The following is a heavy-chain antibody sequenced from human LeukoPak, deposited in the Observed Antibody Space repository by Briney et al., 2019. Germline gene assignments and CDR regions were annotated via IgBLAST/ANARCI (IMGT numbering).Heavy chain of an antibody. CDR2: IYHSGST. CDR1: GYSISSGYY. V-gene: IGHV4-38-2*02. J-gene: IGHJ4*02. D-gene: IGHD6-13*01. Sequence: SETLSLTCTVSGYSISSGYYWGWMRQPPGKGLEWIGSIYHSGSTYYNPSLKSRVTISVDTSKNQFSLKLSSVTAADTAVYCCARDRGRAAAGSLWGQGTLVTVSS. CDR3: ARDRGRAAAGSL.